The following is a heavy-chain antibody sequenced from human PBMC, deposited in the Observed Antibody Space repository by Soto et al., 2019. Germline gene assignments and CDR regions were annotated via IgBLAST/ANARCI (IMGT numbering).Heavy chain of an antibody. J-gene: IGHJ5*02. D-gene: IGHD2-15*01. Sequence: QVQLVQSGAEVKKPGASVKVSCKASGYTFTGYYMHWVRQAPGQGLEWMGWINPNSGGTNYAQKLQGWVTMNRYTSISTAYMELSRLRSDDTAVYYCARGSCSGGSCFDNWFDPWGQGTLVTVSS. CDR2: INPNSGGT. V-gene: IGHV1-2*04. CDR1: GYTFTGYY. CDR3: ARGSCSGGSCFDNWFDP.